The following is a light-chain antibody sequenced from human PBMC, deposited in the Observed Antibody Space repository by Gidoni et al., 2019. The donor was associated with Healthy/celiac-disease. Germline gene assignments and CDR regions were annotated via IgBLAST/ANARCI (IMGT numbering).Light chain of an antibody. CDR1: QSISSY. V-gene: IGKV1-39*01. Sequence: IQLTQSPSSLSASVGDRVTITCRASQSISSYLNWHQQKPGKAPKLLIYAASSLQSGVPSRFSGSGSGTDFTLTISSLQPEDFATYYCQQSYSTPPTFGQGTKVEIK. J-gene: IGKJ1*01. CDR2: AAS. CDR3: QQSYSTPPT.